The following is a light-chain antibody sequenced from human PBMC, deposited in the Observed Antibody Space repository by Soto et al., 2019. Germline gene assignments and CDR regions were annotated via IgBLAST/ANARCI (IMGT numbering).Light chain of an antibody. CDR1: QSVSIW. J-gene: IGKJ1*01. CDR3: QQYTGYSRT. V-gene: IGKV1-5*01. Sequence: DIQMTQSPSPLSASVGDTVTITCRASQSVSIWLAWYQKKPGKAPKVLIWDASTLQRGVPSRFSGSGSGTEFTLTISTLQPDDFATYYCQQYTGYSRTFGQGTKVDIK. CDR2: DAS.